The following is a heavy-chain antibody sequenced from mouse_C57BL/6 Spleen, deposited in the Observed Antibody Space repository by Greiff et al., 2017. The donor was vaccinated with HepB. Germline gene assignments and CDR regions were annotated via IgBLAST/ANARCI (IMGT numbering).Heavy chain of an antibody. CDR1: GFNIKNTY. CDR2: IDPANGNT. V-gene: IGHV14-3*01. Sequence: EVKLVESVAELVRPGASVKLSCTASGFNIKNTYMHWVKQRPEQGLEWIGRIDPANGNTKYAPKFQGKATITADTSSNTAYLQLSSLTSEDTAIYYCASPRFYGSHAMDYWGQGTSVTVSS. D-gene: IGHD1-1*01. J-gene: IGHJ4*01. CDR3: ASPRFYGSHAMDY.